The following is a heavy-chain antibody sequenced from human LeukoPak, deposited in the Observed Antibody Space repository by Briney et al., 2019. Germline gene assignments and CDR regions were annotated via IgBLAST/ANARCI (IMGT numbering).Heavy chain of an antibody. CDR1: GSTFSSAW. CDR2: INSDGSST. Sequence: PTGGSLRLSCAASGSTFSSAWMHWVRQTPGKGLVWVSRINSDGSSTNYADSVKGRFTISRDNAKNMVNLQMNSLRAEDTAIYYCTRDYSYAMAVWGQGTTVTVSS. CDR3: TRDYSYAMAV. J-gene: IGHJ6*02. D-gene: IGHD2-21*01. V-gene: IGHV3-74*01.